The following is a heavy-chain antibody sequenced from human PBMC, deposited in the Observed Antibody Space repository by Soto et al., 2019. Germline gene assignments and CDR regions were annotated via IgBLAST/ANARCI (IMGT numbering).Heavy chain of an antibody. V-gene: IGHV3-30*18. D-gene: IGHD3-10*01. CDR3: AKDSESGVSFGGTGFDY. CDR1: GFTFSSYG. J-gene: IGHJ4*02. Sequence: PGGSLRLSCAASGFTFSSYGMHWVRQAPGKGLEWVAVISYDGSNKYYADSVKGRFTISRDNSKNTLYLQMNSLRAEDTAVYYCAKDSESGVSFGGTGFDYWGQGTLVTSPQ. CDR2: ISYDGSNK.